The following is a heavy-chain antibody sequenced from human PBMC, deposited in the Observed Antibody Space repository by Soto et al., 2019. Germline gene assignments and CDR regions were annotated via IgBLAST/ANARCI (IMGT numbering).Heavy chain of an antibody. J-gene: IGHJ6*02. CDR2: IDPSDSYT. CDR3: ARHEGGGDVDRFSPHPRDYVQLERPPYRHYYYYYGMEV. V-gene: IGHV5-10-1*01. Sequence: PGESLKISCKGSGYSLTSYWISWVRQMPGKCLEWLWRIDPSDSYTNYSPSFQGHVTISADKSISTDYLQWSSLKASDTAMYYCARHEGGGDVDRFSPHPRDYVQLERPPYRHYYYYYGMEVWGQGTTLTVSS. D-gene: IGHD1-1*01. CDR1: GYSLTSYW.